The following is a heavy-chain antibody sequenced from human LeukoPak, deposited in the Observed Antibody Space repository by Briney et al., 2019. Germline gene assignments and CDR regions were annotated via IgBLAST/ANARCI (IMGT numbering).Heavy chain of an antibody. D-gene: IGHD2-15*01. Sequence: GGSLRLSCAASGFTFSSYEMNWVRQAPGKGLEWVSYISSSGSPTYYADSVKGRFTISRDNSKNTLYLQMNSLRAEDTALYYCAKERMTPPSKALDIWGQGTMVTVSS. CDR3: AKERMTPPSKALDI. CDR1: GFTFSSYE. V-gene: IGHV3-48*03. CDR2: ISSSGSPT. J-gene: IGHJ3*02.